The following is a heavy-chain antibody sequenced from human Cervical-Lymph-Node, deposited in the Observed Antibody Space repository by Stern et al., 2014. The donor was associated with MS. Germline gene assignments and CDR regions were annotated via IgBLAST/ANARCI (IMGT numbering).Heavy chain of an antibody. J-gene: IGHJ4*02. CDR3: ARDPHDYGDRFDY. V-gene: IGHV7-4-1*02. CDR2: INTNTGNP. D-gene: IGHD4-17*01. CDR1: GYSFTHFA. Sequence: QVQLVESGSELKKPGASVKVSCKASGYSFTHFALNWVRHAPGQGLQWMGWINTNTGNPSYAQAFTGRFVFSLDTSVSTAYLQISSLKAEDTAVYYCARDPHDYGDRFDYWGQGTLGTVSS.